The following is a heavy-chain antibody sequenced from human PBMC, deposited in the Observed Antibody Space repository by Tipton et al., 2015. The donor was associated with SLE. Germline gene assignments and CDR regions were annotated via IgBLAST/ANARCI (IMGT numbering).Heavy chain of an antibody. D-gene: IGHD1-14*01. CDR2: INYSGST. V-gene: IGHV4-34*01. CDR3: ARQGTGFGSGRDDY. Sequence: TLSLTCTIYRGSFSGYHWSWIRQPPGKGLEWIGEINYSGSTNYNPSLKSRVTISIGTSKNQFSLSLYSVTVEDTAVYYCARQGTGFGSGRDDYWGQGILVTVSS. J-gene: IGHJ4*02. CDR1: RGSFSGYH.